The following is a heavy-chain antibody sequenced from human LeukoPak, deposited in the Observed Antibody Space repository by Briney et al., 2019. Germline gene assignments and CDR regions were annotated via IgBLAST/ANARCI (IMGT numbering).Heavy chain of an antibody. CDR2: IRYDGSNK. Sequence: PGGSLRLSCAASGFTFSSYGMHWVRQAPGKGLEWVAFIRYDGSNKYYADSVKGRFTISRDNSKNTLYLQMNSLRAEDTAVYYCAKDRDSRYFDWSFDYWGQGTLVTVSS. J-gene: IGHJ4*02. CDR1: GFTFSSYG. D-gene: IGHD3-9*01. V-gene: IGHV3-30*02. CDR3: AKDRDSRYFDWSFDY.